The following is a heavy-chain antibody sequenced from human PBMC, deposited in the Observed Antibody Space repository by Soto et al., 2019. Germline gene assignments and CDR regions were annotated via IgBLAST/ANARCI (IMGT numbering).Heavy chain of an antibody. CDR3: AGVAAEMEGSRWSDP. V-gene: IGHV1-46*01. J-gene: IGHJ5*02. Sequence: QVQLVQSGAEVKKPGASVKVSCKTSGYTFPSYYMHWVRKAPGQGLEWMGIINPSGGSTSYAQKYQGRVTVTRDTSTGTVYMELSSLRSEDTAAYYCAGVAAEMEGSRWSDPWGHGTLVTVSS. CDR2: INPSGGST. CDR1: GYTFPSYY. D-gene: IGHD6-25*01.